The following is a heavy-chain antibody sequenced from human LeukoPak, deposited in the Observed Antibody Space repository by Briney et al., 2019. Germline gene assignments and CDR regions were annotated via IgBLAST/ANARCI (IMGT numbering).Heavy chain of an antibody. V-gene: IGHV3-30*10. D-gene: IGHD6-13*01. CDR3: VIAAADTAY. J-gene: IGHJ4*01. CDR2: VSFDGNTE. Sequence: GRSLRLSCAASGFTFSNYPLHWVRQAPGKGLEWVAVVSFDGNTEHYIDSVKGRFTISRDNSKNTLYLQMNSLRVEDTSIYYCVIAAADTAYWGQGALVTVSS. CDR1: GFTFSNYP.